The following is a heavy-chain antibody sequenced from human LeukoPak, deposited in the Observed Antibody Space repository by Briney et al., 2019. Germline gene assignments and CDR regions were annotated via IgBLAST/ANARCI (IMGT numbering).Heavy chain of an antibody. J-gene: IGHJ4*02. CDR1: GDSISSYY. CDR2: IYYSGSS. CDR3: ARNRDGYNSFDY. V-gene: IGHV4-59*06. D-gene: IGHD5-24*01. Sequence: SETLSLTCTVSGDSISSYYWSWIRQPPGKGLEWIGYIYYSGSSYYNPSLRSRVTISVDTSKNHFSQKLSSVTAADTAVYYCARNRDGYNSFDYWGQGTLVTVSS.